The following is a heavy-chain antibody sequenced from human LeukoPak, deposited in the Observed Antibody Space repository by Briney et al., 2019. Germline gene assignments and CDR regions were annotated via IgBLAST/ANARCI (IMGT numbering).Heavy chain of an antibody. CDR3: AREAYYDSSGYYQRVFDY. J-gene: IGHJ4*02. D-gene: IGHD3-22*01. CDR1: GGSISSYY. V-gene: IGHV4-4*07. CDR2: IYTSGST. Sequence: SETLTLTCTVSGGSISSYYWSWIRQPAGKGLEWIGRIYTSGSTNYNPSLKSRVTISVDKSKNQFSLKLSSVTAADTAVYYCAREAYYDSSGYYQRVFDYWGQGTTVTVSS.